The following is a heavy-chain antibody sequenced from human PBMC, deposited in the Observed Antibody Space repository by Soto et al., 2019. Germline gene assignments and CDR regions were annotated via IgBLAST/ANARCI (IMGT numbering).Heavy chain of an antibody. CDR1: GYTFTSSG. CDR2: ISAYTGNT. D-gene: IGHD3-16*01. CDR3: ARVRECLGAVDY. J-gene: IGHJ4*02. Sequence: QVQLVQAGDEVKKPGASVKVSCKASGYTFTSSGISWVRQAPGQGLEWMGWISAYTGNTNYEQKLPGRVTMTTDTSTSTADMERRSLRSDYTAVYYCARVRECLGAVDYWGQGTLVTVSS. V-gene: IGHV1-18*01.